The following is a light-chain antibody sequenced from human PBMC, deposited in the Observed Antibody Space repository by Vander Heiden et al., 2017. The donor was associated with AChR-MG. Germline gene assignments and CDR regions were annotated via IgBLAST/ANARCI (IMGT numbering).Light chain of an antibody. V-gene: IGLV2-14*01. CDR3: SSYTSTTMVV. CDR2: EVT. J-gene: IGLJ2*01. CDR1: NNDIGRYDY. Sequence: QSALTQPASVSGSPGQSITMSCTGTNNDIGRYDYVSWFQQHPGKAPKLIMFEVTYRPSGVSTRFSGSKSGNTASLTISGLQTEDEANYYCSSYTSTTMVVFGGGTKLTVL.